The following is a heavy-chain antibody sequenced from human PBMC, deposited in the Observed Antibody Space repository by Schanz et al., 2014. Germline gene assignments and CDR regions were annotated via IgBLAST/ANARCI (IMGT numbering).Heavy chain of an antibody. D-gene: IGHD3-10*01. Sequence: EVQLLESGGGLVQPGGSLRLSCASSGFSFTTYAMSWVRQAPGKGLEWVSSISSGGGSTYYADSVKGRFTISRDNAKNTLYLQMNSLRAEDTAVYYCARPALWCGDNCFDPWGQGTLVTVSS. CDR1: GFSFTTYA. CDR2: ISSGGGST. J-gene: IGHJ5*02. V-gene: IGHV3-23*01. CDR3: ARPALWCGDNCFDP.